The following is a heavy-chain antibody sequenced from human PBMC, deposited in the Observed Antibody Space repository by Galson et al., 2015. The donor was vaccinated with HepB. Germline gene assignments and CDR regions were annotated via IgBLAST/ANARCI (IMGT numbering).Heavy chain of an antibody. V-gene: IGHV1-69*13. Sequence: SVKVSCKASGGTFSRCAISWVRQAPGQGLEWMGTIIPIFGAPNPAPKFQGRVTITADASTNTSYMELSSLRSEDTAVYYCARSPLEWLRLDYWGQGTLVTVSS. D-gene: IGHD5-12*01. CDR2: IIPIFGAP. CDR1: GGTFSRCA. CDR3: ARSPLEWLRLDY. J-gene: IGHJ4*02.